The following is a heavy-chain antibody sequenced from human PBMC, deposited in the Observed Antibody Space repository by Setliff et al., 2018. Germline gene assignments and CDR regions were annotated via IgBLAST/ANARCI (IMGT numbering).Heavy chain of an antibody. J-gene: IGHJ4*02. CDR2: ITTSGGST. Sequence: GGSLRLSCAASGFTFSNYAMSWVRQTPGKGLEWVSAITTSGGSTYYADSVKGRFTISRDDSKNTLYLQMLSLRAEDTAVYYCAKDRNGYSSGWTLFDYWGQGTLVTVSS. CDR1: GFTFSNYA. V-gene: IGHV3-23*01. D-gene: IGHD6-19*01. CDR3: AKDRNGYSSGWTLFDY.